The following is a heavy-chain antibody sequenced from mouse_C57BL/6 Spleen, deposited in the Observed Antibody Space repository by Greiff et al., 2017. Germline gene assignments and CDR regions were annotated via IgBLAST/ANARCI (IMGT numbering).Heavy chain of an antibody. CDR3: ARREAYYAMDY. CDR2: ISYDGSN. J-gene: IGHJ4*01. V-gene: IGHV3-6*01. CDR1: SYSITSVYY. Sequence: EVQLVESGPGLVKPSQSLSLTCSVTSYSITSVYYWNWIRQFPGNKLEWMGYISYDGSNNYNPSLKNRISITRDTSKNQFFLKLNSVTTEDTATYYCARREAYYAMDYWGQGTSVTVSS.